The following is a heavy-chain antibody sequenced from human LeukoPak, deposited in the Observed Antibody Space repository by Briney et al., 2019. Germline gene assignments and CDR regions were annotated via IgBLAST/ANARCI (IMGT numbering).Heavy chain of an antibody. Sequence: PGGSLRLSCAASGFTFSSYAMSWVRQALGKGLEWVSAISGSGGSTYYADSVKGRFTISRDNSKNTLYLQMNSLRAEDTAVYYCAKALGMRIAAAGPFDYWGQGTLVTVSS. V-gene: IGHV3-23*01. D-gene: IGHD6-13*01. CDR3: AKALGMRIAAAGPFDY. J-gene: IGHJ4*02. CDR1: GFTFSSYA. CDR2: ISGSGGST.